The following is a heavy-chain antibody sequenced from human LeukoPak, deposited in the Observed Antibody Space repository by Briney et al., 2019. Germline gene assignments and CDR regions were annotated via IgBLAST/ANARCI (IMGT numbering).Heavy chain of an antibody. CDR1: GFSFSDYA. Sequence: GGSLRLSCAASGFSFSDYAMSWVRHAPGEGLEKGSSVSAGGGDKYYADSVRARFTISRDNSKNTMYLQMNRLRAEDTALYYCANHFGPTPKLRPYNWFDPWGQGTLVTVS. V-gene: IGHV3-23*01. CDR2: VSAGGGDK. J-gene: IGHJ5*02. CDR3: ANHFGPTPKLRPYNWFDP. D-gene: IGHD6-25*01.